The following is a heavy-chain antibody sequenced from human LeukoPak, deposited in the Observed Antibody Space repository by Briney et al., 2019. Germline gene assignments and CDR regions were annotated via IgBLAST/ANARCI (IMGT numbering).Heavy chain of an antibody. CDR3: AKCRSLSPAAAINY. J-gene: IGHJ4*02. D-gene: IGHD2-2*01. CDR1: GFPFSSYA. CDR2: ISYDGSNK. V-gene: IGHV3-30*04. Sequence: PGGSLRLSCAASGFPFSSYAMHWVRQAPGKGLEWVAVISYDGSNKYYADSVKGRFTISRDNSKNTLYLQMNSLRAEDTAVYYCAKCRSLSPAAAINYWGQGTLVTVSS.